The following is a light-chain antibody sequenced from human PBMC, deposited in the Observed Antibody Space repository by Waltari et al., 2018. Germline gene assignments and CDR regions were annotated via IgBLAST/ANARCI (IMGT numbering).Light chain of an antibody. J-gene: IGLJ2*01. Sequence: QSALTQPASVSGSPGQSITISCSGTSSDAGGYTYVSWYQQHPGNAPKLIIFDVTRWPSGVSNRFSGSKSGNTASLTIFGLQAEDEADYYCASYTSTRTVVFGGGTRVTVL. CDR3: ASYTSTRTVV. V-gene: IGLV2-14*03. CDR2: DVT. CDR1: SSDAGGYTY.